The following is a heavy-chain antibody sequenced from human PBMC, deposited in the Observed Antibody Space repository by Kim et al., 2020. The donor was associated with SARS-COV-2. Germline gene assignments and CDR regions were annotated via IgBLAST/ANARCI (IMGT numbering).Heavy chain of an antibody. V-gene: IGHV1-3*01. CDR2: INAGNGNT. CDR3: ARVRIAAAGARMDV. D-gene: IGHD6-13*01. J-gene: IGHJ6*02. CDR1: GYTFTSYA. Sequence: ASVKVSCKASGYTFTSYAMHWVRQAPGQRLEWMGWINAGNGNTKYSQKFQGRVTITRDTSASTAYMELSSLRSEDTAVYYCARVRIAAAGARMDVWGQGTTVTVSS.